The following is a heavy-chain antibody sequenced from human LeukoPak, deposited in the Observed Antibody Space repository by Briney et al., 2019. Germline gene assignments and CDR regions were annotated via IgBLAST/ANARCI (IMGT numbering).Heavy chain of an antibody. CDR1: GGSISSYY. J-gene: IGHJ5*02. D-gene: IGHD4-17*01. V-gene: IGHV4-4*07. CDR3: ARTNHDYGDYGVDP. Sequence: SETLSLTCTVSGGSISSYYWSWIRQPAGEGLEWIGRLHTSGSTHYNPPLKSRVTMSVDTSKNQFSLKLSSVTAADTAVYYCARTNHDYGDYGVDPWGQGTPVTVSS. CDR2: LHTSGST.